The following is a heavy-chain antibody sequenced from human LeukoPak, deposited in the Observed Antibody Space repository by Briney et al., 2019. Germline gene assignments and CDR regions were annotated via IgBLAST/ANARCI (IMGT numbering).Heavy chain of an antibody. V-gene: IGHV1-8*01. CDR1: GYTFTSYD. CDR2: MNPNSGNT. D-gene: IGHD6-19*01. Sequence: ASVKVSRKASGYTFTSYDINWVRQATGQGLEWMGWMNPNSGNTGYAQKFQGRVTMTRNTSISTAYMELSSLRSEDTAVYYCARGVGRGYSSGWYLYYFDYWGQGTLVTVSS. CDR3: ARGVGRGYSSGWYLYYFDY. J-gene: IGHJ4*02.